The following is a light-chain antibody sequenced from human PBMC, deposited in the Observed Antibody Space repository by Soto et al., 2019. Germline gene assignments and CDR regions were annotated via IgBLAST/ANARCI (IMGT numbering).Light chain of an antibody. CDR2: KAS. Sequence: DIQMTQSPSTLSASVGDRVTITCRASQSISSWLAWYQHKPGKAPKLLIYKASSLESGVPSRFSGSGSGTDFTLTITSLQPDDFATYYCQHYNSYSEAVGQGTKVDIK. CDR1: QSISSW. V-gene: IGKV1-5*03. J-gene: IGKJ1*01. CDR3: QHYNSYSEA.